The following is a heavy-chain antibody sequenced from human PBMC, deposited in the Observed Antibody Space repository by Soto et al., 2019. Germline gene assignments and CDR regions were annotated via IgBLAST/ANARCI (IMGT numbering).Heavy chain of an antibody. Sequence: GGSLRLSCAASGFTFSSYEMNWVRQAPGKGLEWVSYISSTGNTICYADSVKGRFTISRDNAKNSLYLQMTSLRAEDTAVYFCARAPYGDYFDYWGQGTLVTVSS. CDR2: ISSTGNTI. CDR3: ARAPYGDYFDY. J-gene: IGHJ4*02. CDR1: GFTFSSYE. V-gene: IGHV3-48*03. D-gene: IGHD4-17*01.